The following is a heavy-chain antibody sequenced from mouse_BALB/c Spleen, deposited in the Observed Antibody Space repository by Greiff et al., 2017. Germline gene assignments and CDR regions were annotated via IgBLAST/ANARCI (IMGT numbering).Heavy chain of an antibody. Sequence: EVKLMESGGGLVKPGGSLKLSCAASGFAFRSYDMSWVRQTPETRLEWVAYISSGGGSTYYTDTVKGRFTISRDNAKNTLYMQMSSLKSEDTAMYYCARRAYYGNYYAMDYWGQGTSVTVAS. V-gene: IGHV5-12-1*01. CDR1: GFAFRSYD. CDR2: ISSGGGST. CDR3: ARRAYYGNYYAMDY. J-gene: IGHJ4*01. D-gene: IGHD2-10*01.